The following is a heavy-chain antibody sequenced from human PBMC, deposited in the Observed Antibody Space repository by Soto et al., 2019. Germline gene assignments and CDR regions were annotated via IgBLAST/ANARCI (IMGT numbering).Heavy chain of an antibody. CDR2: INPSGGST. J-gene: IGHJ6*02. CDR3: ARDVLVPAGYYSYYCMDV. V-gene: IGHV1-46*01. Sequence: ASVKVSCKASGYTFTSYYMHWVRQAPGQGLEWMGIINPSGGSTSYAQKFQGRVTMTRDTSTGTVYMELSSLRSEDTAVYYCARDVLVPAGYYSYYCMDVWGQGTTVTVSS. D-gene: IGHD2-2*01. CDR1: GYTFTSYY.